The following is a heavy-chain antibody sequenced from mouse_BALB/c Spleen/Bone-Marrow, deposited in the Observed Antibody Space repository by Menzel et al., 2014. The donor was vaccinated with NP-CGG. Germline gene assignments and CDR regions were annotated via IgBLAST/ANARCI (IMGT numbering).Heavy chain of an antibody. D-gene: IGHD3-1*01. CDR2: IYPGNSDT. Sequence: EVQGVESGTVLARPGAAVKMSCKASGCTFSNYWMHWVKQRPGQGLEWIGTIYPGNSDTTYNQKFKGKAKLTAVTSTSTAYMDLSSLTNEDSAVYYCTTLARTNFDYWGQGTTLTVSS. CDR3: TTLARTNFDY. V-gene: IGHV1-5*01. CDR1: GCTFSNYW. J-gene: IGHJ2*01.